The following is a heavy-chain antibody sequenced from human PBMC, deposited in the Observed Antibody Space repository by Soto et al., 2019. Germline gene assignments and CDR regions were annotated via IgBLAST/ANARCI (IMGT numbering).Heavy chain of an antibody. D-gene: IGHD2-15*01. CDR3: ARDGRTGGIDY. J-gene: IGHJ4*02. Sequence: SETLSLTCTVSGGSISSYYWSWIRQPPGKGLEWIGYIYYSGSTNYNPSLKSRVTISVDTSKNQFSLKLSSVTAADTAVYYCARDGRTGGIDYWGGGTLVTVSS. V-gene: IGHV4-59*01. CDR2: IYYSGST. CDR1: GGSISSYY.